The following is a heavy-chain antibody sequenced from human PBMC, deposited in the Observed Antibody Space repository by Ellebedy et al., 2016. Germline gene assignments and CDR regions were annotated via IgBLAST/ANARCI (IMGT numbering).Heavy chain of an antibody. D-gene: IGHD3-16*01. J-gene: IGHJ6*02. CDR3: ARDGGSGLAYYFPLDV. CDR2: INGGGYTT. Sequence: GESLKISXTASELNLGNYFMSWVRQAPGKGLEWVSTINGGGYTTYFADSVKGRFTISRDNAKNTLYLQMNSLRAEDTAVYYCARDGGSGLAYYFPLDVWGQGTTVTVSS. V-gene: IGHV3-23*01. CDR1: ELNLGNYF.